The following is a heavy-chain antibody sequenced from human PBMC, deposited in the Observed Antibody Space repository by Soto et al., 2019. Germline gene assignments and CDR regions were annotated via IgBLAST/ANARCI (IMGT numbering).Heavy chain of an antibody. CDR2: MNPNSGNS. J-gene: IGHJ6*02. V-gene: IGHV1-8*01. D-gene: IGHD6-19*01. CDR3: ARADNRGWANGYYGRDV. Sequence: QVQLVQSGAEVKKPGASVKVSCKASGFTFTTYDIDWVRQATGQGLEWMGWMNPNSGNSGYAQKFQGRITLTRDTSTSTVYIELSSLRDDDTAVYYCARADNRGWANGYYGRDVWGQGTTVTVSS. CDR1: GFTFTTYD.